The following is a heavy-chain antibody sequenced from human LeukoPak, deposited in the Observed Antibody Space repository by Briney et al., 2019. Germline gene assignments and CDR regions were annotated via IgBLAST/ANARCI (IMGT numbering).Heavy chain of an antibody. CDR3: ARDPTYYYGSGSPGPFDY. CDR2: ISGSGGNT. CDR1: GFTFSSYA. J-gene: IGHJ4*02. V-gene: IGHV3-23*01. Sequence: GGSLRLSCAASGFTFSSYAMSWVRQAPGKGLEWVSAISGSGGNTYYADPVKGRFTISRDNSKNTLYLQMNSLRAEDTAVYYCARDPTYYYGSGSPGPFDYWGQGTLVTVSS. D-gene: IGHD3-10*01.